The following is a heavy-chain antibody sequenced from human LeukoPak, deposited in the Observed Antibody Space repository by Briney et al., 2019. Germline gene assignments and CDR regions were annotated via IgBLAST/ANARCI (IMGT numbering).Heavy chain of an antibody. CDR3: ARMRYGSGSYTYFDY. CDR1: GYSISSGYY. D-gene: IGHD3-10*01. V-gene: IGHV4-38-2*02. Sequence: PSETLSLTCTVSGYSISSGYYWGWIRQPPGKGLEWIGSIYHSGRTYYNPSLKSRVTMSVDTSKNQFSLKLSSVTAADTAVYYCARMRYGSGSYTYFDYWGQGTLVTVSS. J-gene: IGHJ4*02. CDR2: IYHSGRT.